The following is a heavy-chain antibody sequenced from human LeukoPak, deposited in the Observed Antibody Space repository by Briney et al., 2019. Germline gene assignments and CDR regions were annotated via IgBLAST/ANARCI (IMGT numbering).Heavy chain of an antibody. D-gene: IGHD4-17*01. CDR3: ARHGDDYGGYLVPQNWYFDL. CDR1: GGSISSSSYY. J-gene: IGHJ2*01. CDR2: IYYSGST. Sequence: SETLSLTCTVSGGSISSSSYYWGWIRQPPGKGLEWIGSIYYSGSTYYNPSLKSRVTISVDTSKNQFSLKLSSVTAADTAVYYCARHGDDYGGYLVPQNWYFDLWGRGTLVTVSS. V-gene: IGHV4-39*01.